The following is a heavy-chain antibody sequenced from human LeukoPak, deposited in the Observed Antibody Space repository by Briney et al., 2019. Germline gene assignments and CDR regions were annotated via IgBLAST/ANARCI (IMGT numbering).Heavy chain of an antibody. J-gene: IGHJ4*02. V-gene: IGHV4-59*08. CDR1: VPSITPYY. CDR2: GHYSGNT. CDR3: ANRASDNRAFVL. Sequence: SETLTLTCTVSVPSITPYYWNCIRQAPGQGPEWIGYGHYSGNTKYNPPLKSRVTISVNTSKNQFSLRLSSVTPANTAVYFCANRASDNRAFVLWGQGTLVTVSS. D-gene: IGHD2-8*01.